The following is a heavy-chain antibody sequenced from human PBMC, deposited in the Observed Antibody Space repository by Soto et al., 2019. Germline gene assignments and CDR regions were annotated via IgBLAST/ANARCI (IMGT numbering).Heavy chain of an antibody. V-gene: IGHV1-18*01. J-gene: IGHJ5*02. CDR3: AREGPNHRLS. Sequence: ASVKVSCKASGYTFTSYAMHWVRQAPGQRLEWMGWITAYNSNTNYAQKFQGRVTMTTDTSTSTAYMELRSLRSDDTAVYYCAREGPNHRLSWGQGTLVTVSS. CDR1: GYTFTSYA. CDR2: ITAYNSNT. D-gene: IGHD3-16*02.